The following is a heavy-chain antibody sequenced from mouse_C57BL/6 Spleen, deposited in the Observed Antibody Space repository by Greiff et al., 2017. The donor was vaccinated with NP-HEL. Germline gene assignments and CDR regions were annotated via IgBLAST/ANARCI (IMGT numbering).Heavy chain of an antibody. CDR3: ATYYGSSYPYAMDY. D-gene: IGHD1-1*01. J-gene: IGHJ4*01. Sequence: VQLQQSGPELVKPGASVKIPCKASGYTFTDYNMDWVKQSHGKSLEWIGDINPNNGGTIYNQKFKGKATLTVDKSSSTAYMELRSLTSEDTAVYYCATYYGSSYPYAMDYWGQGTSVTVSS. V-gene: IGHV1-18*01. CDR1: GYTFTDYN. CDR2: INPNNGGT.